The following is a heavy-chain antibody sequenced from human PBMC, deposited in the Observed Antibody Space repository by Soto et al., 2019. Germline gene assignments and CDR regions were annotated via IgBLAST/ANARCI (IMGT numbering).Heavy chain of an antibody. D-gene: IGHD2-21*02. V-gene: IGHV1-3*01. CDR3: ARGSAYCGGDCYLFSYFDH. CDR1: GYTFTNYA. Sequence: ASVKVSCKASGYTFTNYAIHWVRQAPGQRLEWMGWINPGNDYTKYSQKFQGRVTFSRDTFASTAYMELSSLRSEDTAVYYCARGSAYCGGDCYLFSYFDHSAQGTLVTVSS. J-gene: IGHJ4*02. CDR2: INPGNDYT.